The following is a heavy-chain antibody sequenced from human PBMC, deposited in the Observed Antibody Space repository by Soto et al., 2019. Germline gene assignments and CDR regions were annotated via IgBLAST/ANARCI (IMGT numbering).Heavy chain of an antibody. CDR2: INTGNGNT. Sequence: ASVKVSCKASGYTVTTYAMHWVRQAPGQRLEWMGWINTGNGNTKYSQKFQGRVTITRDTSANTVYMELSSLRSEDTAVFYCARAPGYTYNTNWFDPWGQGTLVTVGS. CDR1: GYTVTTYA. J-gene: IGHJ5*02. CDR3: ARAPGYTYNTNWFDP. D-gene: IGHD5-18*01. V-gene: IGHV1-3*04.